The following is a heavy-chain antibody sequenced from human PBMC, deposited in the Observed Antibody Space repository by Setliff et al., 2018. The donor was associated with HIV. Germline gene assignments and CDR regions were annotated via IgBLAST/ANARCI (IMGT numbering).Heavy chain of an antibody. CDR2: IYHNGNT. D-gene: IGHD1-26*01. CDR1: GFSITSGYY. J-gene: IGHJ6*03. Sequence: SETLSLTCDVSGFSITSGYYWGWIRQPPGKGLNWIANIYHNGNTNYSPSLKSRVTISVDASRNQFSLRLSSVTAADTAVYYCARGREVKRDTYYDYFYMDVWSRGTAVTVSS. V-gene: IGHV4-38-2*01. CDR3: ARGREVKRDTYYDYFYMDV.